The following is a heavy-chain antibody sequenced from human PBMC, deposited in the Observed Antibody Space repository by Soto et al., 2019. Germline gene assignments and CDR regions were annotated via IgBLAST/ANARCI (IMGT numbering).Heavy chain of an antibody. Sequence: PGGSLRLSCAASGFTFSSYAMHWVRQAPGKGLEWVAVISYDGSNKYYADSVKGRFTISRDNSKNTLYLQMNSLRAEDTAVYYCAIDLSYRQITIFDYYGMDVWGQGTTVTVSS. J-gene: IGHJ6*02. CDR1: GFTFSSYA. D-gene: IGHD3-3*01. V-gene: IGHV3-30-3*01. CDR2: ISYDGSNK. CDR3: AIDLSYRQITIFDYYGMDV.